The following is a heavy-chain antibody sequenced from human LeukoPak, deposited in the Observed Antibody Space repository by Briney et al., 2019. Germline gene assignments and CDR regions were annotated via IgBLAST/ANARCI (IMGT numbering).Heavy chain of an antibody. D-gene: IGHD5-12*01. Sequence: SETLSLTCTVSGGPITGSYWSWIRQPPGKGLEWIGYIYYSGSTNYNPSLKSRVTISVDTSKNQFSLKLSSVTAADTAVYYCARERYSGYDFDYWGQGTLVTVSS. J-gene: IGHJ4*02. CDR1: GGPITGSY. V-gene: IGHV4-59*01. CDR2: IYYSGST. CDR3: ARERYSGYDFDY.